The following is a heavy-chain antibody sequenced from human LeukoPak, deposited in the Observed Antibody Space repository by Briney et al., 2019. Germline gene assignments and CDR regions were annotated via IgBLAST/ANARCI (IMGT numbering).Heavy chain of an antibody. CDR1: GFTFSSYA. CDR3: ARAGYNWEHDY. J-gene: IGHJ4*02. V-gene: IGHV3-23*01. CDR2: ISGSGGST. Sequence: GGSLRLSCAASGFTFSSYAMSWVRQAPGKGLEWVSAISGSGGSTYYADSVKGRFTISRDNAKNTLYLQMNSLRAEDTAVYYCARAGYNWEHDYWGQGTLVTVSS. D-gene: IGHD5-24*01.